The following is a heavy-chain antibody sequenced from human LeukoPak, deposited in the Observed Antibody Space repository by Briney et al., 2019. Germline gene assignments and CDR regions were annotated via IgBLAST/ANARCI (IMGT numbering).Heavy chain of an antibody. CDR2: INPSGGST. CDR3: ARLRRNWFDP. Sequence: ASVKVSCKASGYTFTSYYMHWVRQAPGQGLEWMGIINPSGGSTSYAQKFQGRVTMTRYRSTSTGYMELSSLRSEDTAVYYCARLRRNWFDPWGQGTLVTVSS. D-gene: IGHD5-12*01. V-gene: IGHV1-46*01. J-gene: IGHJ5*02. CDR1: GYTFTSYY.